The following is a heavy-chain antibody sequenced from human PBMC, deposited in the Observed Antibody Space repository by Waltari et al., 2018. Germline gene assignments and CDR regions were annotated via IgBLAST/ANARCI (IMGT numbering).Heavy chain of an antibody. D-gene: IGHD3-3*01. CDR1: GGSISSSSYY. V-gene: IGHV4-39*07. CDR3: ARDQAYYDFWSGYHLAFDY. J-gene: IGHJ4*02. CDR2: IYYSGST. Sequence: QLQLQESGPGLVKPSETLSLTCTVSGGSISSSSYYWGWIRQPPGKGLEWIGSIYYSGSTYYNPSLKSRVTISVDTSKNQFSLKLSSVTAADTAVYYCARDQAYYDFWSGYHLAFDYWGQGTLVTVSS.